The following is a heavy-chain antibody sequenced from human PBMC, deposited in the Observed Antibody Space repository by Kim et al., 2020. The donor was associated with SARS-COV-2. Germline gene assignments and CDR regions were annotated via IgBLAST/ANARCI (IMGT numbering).Heavy chain of an antibody. D-gene: IGHD2-2*01. J-gene: IGHJ4*02. V-gene: IGHV3-33*06. CDR3: AKGIAKSSSVNFDY. Sequence: ADSVKGRFIISRVDSKNTLFLQMNNLTAEDTGVYYCAKGIAKSSSVNFDYWGQGALVTVSS.